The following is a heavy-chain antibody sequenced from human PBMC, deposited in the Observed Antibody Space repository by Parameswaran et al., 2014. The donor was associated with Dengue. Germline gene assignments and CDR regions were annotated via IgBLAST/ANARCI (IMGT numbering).Heavy chain of an antibody. CDR2: IYWNDDK. V-gene: IGHV2-5*01. J-gene: IGHJ5*02. CDR3: AHSPSPDDGGNSGRWFDP. Sequence: WIRQPPGKALEWLALIYWNDDKRYSPSLKSRLTITKDTSKNQVVLTMTNMDPVDTATYYCAHSPSPDDGGNSGRWFDPWGQGTLVTVSS. D-gene: IGHD4-23*01.